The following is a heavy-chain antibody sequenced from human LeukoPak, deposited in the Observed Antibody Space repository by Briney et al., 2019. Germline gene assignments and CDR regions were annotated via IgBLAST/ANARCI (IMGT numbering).Heavy chain of an antibody. CDR1: GGSISSGGYY. Sequence: KPSETLSLTCTVSGGSISSGGYYWSWIRQHPGKGLEWIGYIYYSGSTYYNPSLKSRVTISVDTSKNQFSLKLSSVTAADTAVYYCARRREGAPDYWGQGTLVTVSS. V-gene: IGHV4-31*03. J-gene: IGHJ4*02. CDR2: IYYSGST. CDR3: ARRREGAPDY. D-gene: IGHD1-26*01.